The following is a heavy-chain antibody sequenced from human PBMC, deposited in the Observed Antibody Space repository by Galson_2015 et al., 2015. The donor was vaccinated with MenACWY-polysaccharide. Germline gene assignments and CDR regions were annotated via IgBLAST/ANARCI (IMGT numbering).Heavy chain of an antibody. D-gene: IGHD1-1*01. V-gene: IGHV3-33*01. CDR1: GFTFSNYG. CDR2: IWNDGNNK. CDR3: ARVVQLERKGRGDWFDP. Sequence: SLRLSCAASGFTFSNYGMHWVRQAPGKGLEWVALIWNDGNNKNYVDSVKGRFTISRDNSKNTLYLQMNSLRAEDTAVYYCARVVQLERKGRGDWFDPWAQGTLVTVSS. J-gene: IGHJ5*02.